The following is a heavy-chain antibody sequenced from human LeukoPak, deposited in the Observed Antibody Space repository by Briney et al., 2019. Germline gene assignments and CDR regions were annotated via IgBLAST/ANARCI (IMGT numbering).Heavy chain of an antibody. D-gene: IGHD4-17*01. J-gene: IGHJ4*02. CDR1: GGSIRSSHYY. CDR2: VYYSGST. Sequence: PSGTLSLTCSVSGGSIRSSHYYWGWIRQPPGQGLEWIASVYYSGSTYYTPSLRSRVTISIDTSKNQFSLKLTSVTAADTAAFYCARQGGDNGYYYFDFWGQGTLVTVSS. V-gene: IGHV4-39*01. CDR3: ARQGGDNGYYYFDF.